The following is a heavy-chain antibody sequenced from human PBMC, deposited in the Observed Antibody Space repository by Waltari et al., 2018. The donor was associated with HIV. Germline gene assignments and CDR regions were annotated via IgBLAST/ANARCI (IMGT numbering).Heavy chain of an antibody. CDR1: GFTFSDYY. J-gene: IGHJ4*02. CDR2: ISGSGSTI. Sequence: QVQLVESGGRLVKPGGSLRLSCAASGFTFSDYYMSWIRQAPGKGLQWVSDISGSGSTIEYADAVKGRFTISRDNTENSLYLQMNSLRAEDTAVYYCARETNYYDGSGFYLDDWGQGTLVTVSS. D-gene: IGHD3-22*01. CDR3: ARETNYYDGSGFYLDD. V-gene: IGHV3-11*01.